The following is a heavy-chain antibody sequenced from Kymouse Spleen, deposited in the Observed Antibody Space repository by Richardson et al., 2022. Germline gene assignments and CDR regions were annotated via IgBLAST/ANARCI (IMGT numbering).Heavy chain of an antibody. J-gene: IGHJ3*02. Sequence: QVQLQQWGAGLLKPSETLSLTCAVYGGSFSGYYWSWIRQPPGKGLEWIGEINHSGSTNYNPSLKSRVTISVDTSKNQFSLKLSSVTAADTAVYYCARGRDYYGSGSYYKPDAFDIWGQGTMVTVSS. CDR1: GGSFSGYY. D-gene: IGHD3-10*01. V-gene: IGHV4-34*01. CDR2: INHSGST. CDR3: ARGRDYYGSGSYYKPDAFDI.